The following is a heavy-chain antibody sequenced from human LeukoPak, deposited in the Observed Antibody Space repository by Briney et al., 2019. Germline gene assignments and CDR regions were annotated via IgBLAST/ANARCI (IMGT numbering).Heavy chain of an antibody. CDR3: ARDGNFYDYVWGSYRALFDY. CDR1: GYTFTSYD. D-gene: IGHD3-16*02. CDR2: IIPIFGTA. Sequence: ASVKVSCKASGYTFTSYDINWVRQAPGHGLEWMGGIIPIFGTANFAQRFQGRVTITADESTSTVYMELSSLRSGDTAVYSCARDGNFYDYVWGSYRALFDYWGQGTLVTVSS. V-gene: IGHV1-69*13. J-gene: IGHJ4*02.